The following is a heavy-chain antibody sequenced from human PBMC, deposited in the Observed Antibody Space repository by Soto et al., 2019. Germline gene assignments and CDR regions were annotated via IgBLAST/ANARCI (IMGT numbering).Heavy chain of an antibody. CDR3: ARGGYDILTGYYRGRRGYGMDV. CDR2: INHSGST. Sequence: RQHTGTGLEWIGEINHSGSTNYNPSLKSRVTISVDTSKNQFSLKLSSVTAADTAVYYCARGGYDILTGYYRGRRGYGMDVWGQGTTVTVSS. D-gene: IGHD3-9*01. J-gene: IGHJ6*02. V-gene: IGHV4-34*01.